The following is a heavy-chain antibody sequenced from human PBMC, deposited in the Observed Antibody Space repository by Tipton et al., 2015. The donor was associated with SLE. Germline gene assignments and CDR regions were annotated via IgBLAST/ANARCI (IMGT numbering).Heavy chain of an antibody. Sequence: TLSLTCAVSGGSISSSNWWSWVRQPPGKGLEWIGEIYHSGSTNYNPSLKSRVTISVDTSKNQFSLKLSSVTAADTAVYYCARGRAVAGFDYWGQGTLVTVSS. CDR3: ARGRAVAGFDY. J-gene: IGHJ4*02. CDR2: IYHSGST. D-gene: IGHD6-19*01. V-gene: IGHV4-4*02. CDR1: GGSISSSNW.